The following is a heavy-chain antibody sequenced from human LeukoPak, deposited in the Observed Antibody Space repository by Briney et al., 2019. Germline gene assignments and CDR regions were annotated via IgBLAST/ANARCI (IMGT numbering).Heavy chain of an antibody. Sequence: ASVKVSCKASGYTFTSYGISWVRQAPGQGLEWMGWISAYNGNTSYAQKLQGRVTMTTDTSTSTAYMELRSLRSDDTAVYYCARDGRSQQLVSEYFQHWGQGTLVTVSS. V-gene: IGHV1-18*01. CDR1: GYTFTSYG. J-gene: IGHJ1*01. CDR2: ISAYNGNT. CDR3: ARDGRSQQLVSEYFQH. D-gene: IGHD6-13*01.